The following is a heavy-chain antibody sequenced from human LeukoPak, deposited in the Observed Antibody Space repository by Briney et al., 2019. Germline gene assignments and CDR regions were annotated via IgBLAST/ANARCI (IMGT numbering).Heavy chain of an antibody. D-gene: IGHD3-22*01. CDR1: GYTFTSYY. V-gene: IGHV1-46*01. CDR3: AAAPYYYDSSGYRRRAFDI. J-gene: IGHJ3*02. CDR2: INPSSGNT. Sequence: ASVKVSCKASGYTFTSYYIHWVRQAPGQGLEWMGVINPSSGNTNYAQKFQERVTITRDMSTSTAYMELSSLRSKDTAVYYCAAAPYYYDSSGYRRRAFDIWGQGTMVTVSS.